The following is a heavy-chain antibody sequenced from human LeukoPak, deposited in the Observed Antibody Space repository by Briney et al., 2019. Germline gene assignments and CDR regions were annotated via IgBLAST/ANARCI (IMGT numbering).Heavy chain of an antibody. D-gene: IGHD2-2*01. V-gene: IGHV3-30*18. Sequence: GGSLRLSCAASGFTFSSYGMHWVRQAPGKGLEWVAVISYDGSNKYYADSVKGRFTISRDNSKNTLYLQMNSLRAEDTAVYYCAKGLGYCSSTSCLPNDCWGQGTLVTVSS. CDR1: GFTFSSYG. J-gene: IGHJ4*02. CDR3: AKGLGYCSSTSCLPNDC. CDR2: ISYDGSNK.